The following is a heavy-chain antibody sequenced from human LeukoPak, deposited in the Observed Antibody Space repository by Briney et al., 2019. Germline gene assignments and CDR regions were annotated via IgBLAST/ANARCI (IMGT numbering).Heavy chain of an antibody. CDR2: IYYSGST. CDR3: ARDRNDWALDY. J-gene: IGHJ4*02. Sequence: PSQTLSLTGTVSGGSISSGGYYWSWIRHHPGKGLEWIGYIYYSGSTYYNPSLKSRVTISVDTSKNQFSLKLSSVTAADTAVYYCARDRNDWALDYWGQGTLVTVSS. CDR1: GGSISSGGYY. D-gene: IGHD1-1*01. V-gene: IGHV4-31*03.